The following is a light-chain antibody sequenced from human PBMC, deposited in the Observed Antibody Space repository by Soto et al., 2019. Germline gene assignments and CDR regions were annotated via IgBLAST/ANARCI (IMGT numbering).Light chain of an antibody. V-gene: IGLV2-14*01. CDR1: SSDVGGYNY. CDR2: DVS. Sequence: QSALTQPASVSGSPGQSITISCTGTSSDVGGYNYVSWYQQHPGKAPKLMIYDVSNRPSGVSNRFSGSKSVNTASLTISGLQAEDEAHYYCSSYTSSSSLWVFGTGTKLTVL. CDR3: SSYTSSSSLWV. J-gene: IGLJ1*01.